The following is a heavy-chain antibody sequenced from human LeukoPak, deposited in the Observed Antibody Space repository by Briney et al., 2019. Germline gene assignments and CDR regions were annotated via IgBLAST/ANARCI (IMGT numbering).Heavy chain of an antibody. CDR1: GYTFTSYG. V-gene: IGHV1-18*01. Sequence: EASVKVSCKASGYTFTSYGISWVRQAPGQGLEWMGWISAYNGNTNYAQKLQGRVTMTTDTSTSTAYMELRSLRSDDTAVYYCARETTILGVVIPMDVWGQGTTVTVSS. J-gene: IGHJ6*02. D-gene: IGHD3-3*01. CDR2: ISAYNGNT. CDR3: ARETTILGVVIPMDV.